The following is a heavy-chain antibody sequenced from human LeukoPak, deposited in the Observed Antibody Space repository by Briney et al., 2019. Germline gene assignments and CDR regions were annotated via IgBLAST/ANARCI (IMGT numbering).Heavy chain of an antibody. Sequence: SVKVSCEASGGTFSSYAISWVRQAPGQGLEWMGGIIPIFGTANYAQKFQGRVTITADKSTSTAYMELSSLRSEDTAVYYCARGSRNYDSSGYSWGQGTLVTVSS. J-gene: IGHJ5*02. CDR2: IIPIFGTA. D-gene: IGHD3-22*01. CDR1: GGTFSSYA. V-gene: IGHV1-69*06. CDR3: ARGSRNYDSSGYS.